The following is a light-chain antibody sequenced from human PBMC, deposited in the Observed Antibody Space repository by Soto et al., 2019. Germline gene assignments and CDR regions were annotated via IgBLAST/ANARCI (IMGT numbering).Light chain of an antibody. V-gene: IGLV4-60*02. CDR2: LEGSGSY. J-gene: IGLJ3*02. Sequence: QLVLTQSSSASASLGSSVKLTCTLSSGHSTYVIAWHQQQPGKAPRYLMKLEGSGSYNKGSGVPDRFSGSSSGADRYLTISNLQFEDEADYYCETGDSKTRFGGGTKLTVL. CDR3: ETGDSKTR. CDR1: SGHSTYV.